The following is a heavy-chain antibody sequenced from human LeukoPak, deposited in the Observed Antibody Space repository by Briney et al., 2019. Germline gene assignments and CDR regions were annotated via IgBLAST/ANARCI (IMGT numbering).Heavy chain of an antibody. J-gene: IGHJ4*02. CDR1: GYTFTGYY. Sequence: GASVKVSCKASGYTFTGYYMHWVRQAPGQGLEWMGWINPNSGGTNYAQKFQGRVTMTRDTSISTAYMELSRLRSADTAVYYCARAEWELSSTTEGDFDYWGQGTLVTVSS. CDR2: INPNSGGT. CDR3: ARAEWELSSTTEGDFDY. D-gene: IGHD1-26*01. V-gene: IGHV1-2*02.